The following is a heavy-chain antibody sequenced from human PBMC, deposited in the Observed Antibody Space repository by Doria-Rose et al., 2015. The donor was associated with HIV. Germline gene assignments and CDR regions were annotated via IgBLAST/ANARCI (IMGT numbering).Heavy chain of an antibody. Sequence: RKAPGNGLEWVSVISSDGSDKYYADSVKGRFIISRDNSNNTLYLQMNSLRAEDTALYYCARDRPTYSSSPLDFWGQGTLVTVSS. CDR3: ARDRPTYSSSPLDF. J-gene: IGHJ4*02. CDR2: ISSDGSDK. D-gene: IGHD6-6*01. V-gene: IGHV3-30*03.